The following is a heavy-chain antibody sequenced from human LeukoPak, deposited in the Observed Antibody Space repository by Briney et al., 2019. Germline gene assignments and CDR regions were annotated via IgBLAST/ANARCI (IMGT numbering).Heavy chain of an antibody. Sequence: PGGSLRLSCAASGFTVSSNYMSWVRQAPGKGLEWVSVIYSGGSTYYADSVKGRFTISRDNSKNTLYLQMNSLRAEDTAVYYCAREGHYVWGSPGALDYWGQGTLVTVSS. J-gene: IGHJ4*02. CDR1: GFTVSSNY. D-gene: IGHD3-16*01. CDR2: IYSGGST. V-gene: IGHV3-66*01. CDR3: AREGHYVWGSPGALDY.